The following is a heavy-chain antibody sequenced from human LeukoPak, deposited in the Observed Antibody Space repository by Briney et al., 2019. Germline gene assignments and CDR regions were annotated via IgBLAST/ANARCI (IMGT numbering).Heavy chain of an antibody. Sequence: GASLRLSCAASGFTFSSYAMSWVRQAPGKGLEWVSAIGGSGGSTYYADSVKGRFTISRDNSKDTLYLQMNSLRAEDTAVYYCAKDPDTAMAYYYYYGMDVWGQGTTVTVSS. CDR2: IGGSGGST. D-gene: IGHD5-18*01. J-gene: IGHJ6*02. CDR3: AKDPDTAMAYYYYYGMDV. V-gene: IGHV3-23*01. CDR1: GFTFSSYA.